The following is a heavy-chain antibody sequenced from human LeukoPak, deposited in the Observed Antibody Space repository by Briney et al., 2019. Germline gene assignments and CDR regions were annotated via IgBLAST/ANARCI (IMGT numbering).Heavy chain of an antibody. D-gene: IGHD6-13*01. J-gene: IGHJ4*02. CDR2: ISYDGSNK. V-gene: IGHV3-30*04. CDR3: ASLEGYHRSTDY. CDR1: GFTFSSYA. Sequence: GGSLRLSCAASGFTFSSYAMHWVRQAPGKGLEWVAVISYDGSNKYCADSVKGRFTISRDNSKNTLYLQMNSLRAEDTAVYYCASLEGYHRSTDYWGQGTLVTVSS.